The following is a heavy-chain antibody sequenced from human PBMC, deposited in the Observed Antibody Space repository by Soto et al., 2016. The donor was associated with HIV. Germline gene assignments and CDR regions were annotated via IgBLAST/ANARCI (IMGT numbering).Heavy chain of an antibody. CDR3: ARGYTSSWEFDL. V-gene: IGHV4-59*01. Sequence: QVQLQESGPGLVKPSETLSLTCSVSGGSISGYYWGWIRQPPGKGLEWIASVSHSGASTYNPSLETRLTASVDASQNHFSLKLTSVTAADTAVYFCARGYTSSWEFDLWGQGTWSTVSS. CDR2: VSHSGAS. D-gene: IGHD6-13*01. J-gene: IGHJ4*02. CDR1: GGSISGYY.